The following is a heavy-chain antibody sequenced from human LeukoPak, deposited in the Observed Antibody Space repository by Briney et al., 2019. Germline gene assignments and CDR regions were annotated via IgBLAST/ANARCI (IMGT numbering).Heavy chain of an antibody. D-gene: IGHD4-17*01. J-gene: IGHJ5*01. V-gene: IGHV3-11*01. Sequence: GGSLRLSCAASGFTFSDYCMSWIRQVPGRGLEWISYISNSGSTIYYADSVRGRFTISRDNAKNSLYLQMYSLRAEDTAIYYCARRGLTVTTGWLDSWGQGSLVTVSS. CDR2: ISNSGSTI. CDR1: GFTFSDYC. CDR3: ARRGLTVTTGWLDS.